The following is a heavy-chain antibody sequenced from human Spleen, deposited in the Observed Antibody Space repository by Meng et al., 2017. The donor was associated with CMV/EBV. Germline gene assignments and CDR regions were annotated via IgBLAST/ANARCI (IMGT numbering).Heavy chain of an antibody. D-gene: IGHD6-13*01. Sequence: ASVKVSCKASGYTFTSYYMHWVRQAPGQGLEWMGIINPSGGSTSYAQKFQGRVTMTRDTSTSTVYMELSSLRSEDTAVYYCASGINSIAAAGTGYGMDFWGQGTTVTVSS. CDR3: ASGINSIAAAGTGYGMDF. CDR1: GYTFTSYY. J-gene: IGHJ6*02. V-gene: IGHV1-46*01. CDR2: INPSGGST.